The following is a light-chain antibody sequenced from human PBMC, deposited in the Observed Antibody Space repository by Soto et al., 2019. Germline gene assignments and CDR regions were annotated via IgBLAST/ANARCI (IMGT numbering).Light chain of an antibody. CDR2: GAS. CDR1: QSIGNH. CDR3: XXXXXWPLS. J-gene: IGKJ4*01. V-gene: IGKV3D-15*01. Sequence: EIVVTQSPATLSVSPGERATLSCRASQSIGNHLAWYQQKPGQAPRLLIYGASTRATTIPARFSGSGSGTDFXLXXSXXXSGXXXXXXXXXXXXWPLSFGGGTKVEIK.